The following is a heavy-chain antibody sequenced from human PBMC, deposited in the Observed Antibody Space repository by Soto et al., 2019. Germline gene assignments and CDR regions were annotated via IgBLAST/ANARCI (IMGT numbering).Heavy chain of an antibody. Sequence: GGSLRLSCAASGFTFSSYWMHWVRQAPGKGLVWVSRINSDGSSTFYADSVKGRFTISRDNAKNALYLQMNSLTVEDTAIYYCARQQWLPPHIWGQGTMVTVSS. CDR1: GFTFSSYW. V-gene: IGHV3-74*01. D-gene: IGHD6-19*01. CDR3: ARQQWLPPHI. CDR2: INSDGSST. J-gene: IGHJ3*02.